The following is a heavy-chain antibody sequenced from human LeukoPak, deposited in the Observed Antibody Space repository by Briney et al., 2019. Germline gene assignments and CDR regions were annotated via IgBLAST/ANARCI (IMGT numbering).Heavy chain of an antibody. CDR3: ARVRDVVVTAIPPWFDP. CDR1: GGSVSSGSYY. J-gene: IGHJ5*02. Sequence: SETLSLTCTVSGGSVSSGSYYWSWIRQPPGRGLEWIAYIHYSGSTNYNPSLKSRVTISVDTSKNQFSLKLSSVTAADTAVYYCARVRDVVVTAIPPWFDPWGQGTLVTVSS. CDR2: IHYSGST. V-gene: IGHV4-61*01. D-gene: IGHD2-21*02.